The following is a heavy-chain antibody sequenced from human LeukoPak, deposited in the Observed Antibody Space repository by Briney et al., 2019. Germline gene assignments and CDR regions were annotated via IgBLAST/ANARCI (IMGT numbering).Heavy chain of an antibody. CDR3: ARSRDILTGYHFDY. V-gene: IGHV4-61*09. Sequence: PSQTLSLTCNVSGGSISSGSYCWSWVRQPAGKGLEWIGHIHISGNTIYNPSLKSRVTVSVDTSKNQFSLKLTSVTAADTAVYYCARSRDILTGYHFDYWGQGALVTVSS. CDR1: GGSISSGSYC. J-gene: IGHJ4*02. CDR2: IHISGNT. D-gene: IGHD3-9*01.